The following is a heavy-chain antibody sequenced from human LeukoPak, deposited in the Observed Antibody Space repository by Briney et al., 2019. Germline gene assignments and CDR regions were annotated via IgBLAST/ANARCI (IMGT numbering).Heavy chain of an antibody. Sequence: SETLSLTCTVSGASVSTYYWSWIRQPPGKGLEWIGYIYHSGSTYYNPSLKSRVTISVDRSKNQFSLKLSSVTAADTAVYYCARESIAARPRWAFDIWGQGTMVTVSS. V-gene: IGHV4-59*02. CDR2: IYHSGST. J-gene: IGHJ3*02. D-gene: IGHD6-6*01. CDR3: ARESIAARPRWAFDI. CDR1: GASVSTYY.